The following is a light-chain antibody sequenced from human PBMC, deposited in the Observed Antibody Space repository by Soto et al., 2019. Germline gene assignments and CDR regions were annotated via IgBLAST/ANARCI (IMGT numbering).Light chain of an antibody. V-gene: IGKV3-20*01. CDR3: QQYGSSPQGIT. CDR1: QSVSSSY. Sequence: IVLTQSPGTLSLSPGERATLSCRASQSVSSSYLAWYQQKPGQAPRLLIYGASSRATGIPDRFSGSGSGTDFTLTISRLEPEDFAVYYCQQYGSSPQGITFGPRTKVDIK. J-gene: IGKJ3*01. CDR2: GAS.